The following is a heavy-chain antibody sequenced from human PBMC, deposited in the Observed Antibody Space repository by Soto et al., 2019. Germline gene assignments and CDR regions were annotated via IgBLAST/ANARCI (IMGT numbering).Heavy chain of an antibody. V-gene: IGHV3-23*01. CDR2: ITGNGRNT. J-gene: IGHJ6*02. CDR1: GLTFDNYA. D-gene: IGHD4-4*01. CDR3: AKVPSTHIYYYKGMDV. Sequence: SGGSLRLSCAASGLTFDNYAMSWVRQTPGKGLQWVAGITGNGRNTYYADSVKGRFTISRDNFNNTVYLQMSSLRVDDTAVYYCAKVPSTHIYYYKGMDVWGQGTTVTVSS.